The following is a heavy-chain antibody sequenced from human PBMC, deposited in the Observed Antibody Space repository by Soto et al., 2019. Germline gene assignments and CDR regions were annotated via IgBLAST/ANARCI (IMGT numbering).Heavy chain of an antibody. V-gene: IGHV5-10-1*01. D-gene: IGHD3-10*01. CDR1: GYSFTSYW. CDR3: AMYYYGSGSYYNDYYYGMDV. CDR2: IDPSDSYT. J-gene: IGHJ6*02. Sequence: GESLKISCNGSGYSFTSYWISWVRQMPGKGLEWMGRIDPSDSYTNYSPSFQGHVTISANKSISTAYLQWSSLKASDTAMYYCAMYYYGSGSYYNDYYYGMDVWGQGTTVTVSS.